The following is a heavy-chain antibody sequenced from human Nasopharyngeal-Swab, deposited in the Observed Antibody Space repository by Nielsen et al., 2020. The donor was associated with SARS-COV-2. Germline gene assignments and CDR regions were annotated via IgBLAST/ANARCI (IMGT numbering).Heavy chain of an antibody. V-gene: IGHV4-34*01. J-gene: IGHJ4*02. CDR2: INYGGET. D-gene: IGHD1-26*01. CDR3: THNGAYSAFDY. CDR1: GGSFSAYY. Sequence: SETLSLTCAVNGGSFSAYYWNWIRQAPGKGLEWIGEINYGGETNYNPSLKSRVAISADTAKKHFSLKLTSVTAADTAVYYCTHNGAYSAFDYWGQGTPVTVSS.